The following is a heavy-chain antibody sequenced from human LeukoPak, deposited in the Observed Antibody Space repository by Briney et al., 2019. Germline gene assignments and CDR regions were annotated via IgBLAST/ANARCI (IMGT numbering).Heavy chain of an antibody. CDR1: GFTFSSYA. D-gene: IGHD3-3*01. CDR3: ARGALRFLEWLLCLDY. CDR2: ISYDGSNK. Sequence: GGSLRLSCAASGFTFSSYAMHWVRQAPGKGLEWVAVISYDGSNKYYAGSVKGRFTISRDNSKNTLYLQMNSLRAEDTAVYYCARGALRFLEWLLCLDYWGQGTLVTVSS. V-gene: IGHV3-30-3*01. J-gene: IGHJ4*02.